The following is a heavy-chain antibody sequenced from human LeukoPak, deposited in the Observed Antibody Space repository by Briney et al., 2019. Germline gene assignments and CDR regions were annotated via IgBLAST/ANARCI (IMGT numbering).Heavy chain of an antibody. Sequence: SQTLSLTYAISGDSVSSNSAAWNWIRQSPSRGLEWLGRTYYRSKWYNEYAVSVKSRITINPDTSKNQFSLQLNSVTPEDTAVYYCARAPIAVAGTTYYYYYYMDVWGKGTTVTVSS. CDR1: GDSVSSNSAA. CDR3: ARAPIAVAGTTYYYYYYMDV. J-gene: IGHJ6*03. CDR2: TYYRSKWYN. V-gene: IGHV6-1*01. D-gene: IGHD6-19*01.